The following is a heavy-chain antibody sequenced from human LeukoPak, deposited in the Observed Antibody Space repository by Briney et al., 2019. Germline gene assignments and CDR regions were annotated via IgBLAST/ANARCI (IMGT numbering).Heavy chain of an antibody. V-gene: IGHV4-61*02. CDR2: IYTSGST. J-gene: IGHJ6*03. CDR1: GGSISSGSYY. Sequence: PSETLSLTCTVSGGSISSGSYYWSWIRQPAGKGLEWIGRIYTSGSTNYNPSLKSRVTISVDTSKNQFSLKLSSVTAADTAVYYCARGPGRAARPPPYYYYYYMDVWGKGTTVTVSS. D-gene: IGHD6-6*01. CDR3: ARGPGRAARPPPYYYYYYMDV.